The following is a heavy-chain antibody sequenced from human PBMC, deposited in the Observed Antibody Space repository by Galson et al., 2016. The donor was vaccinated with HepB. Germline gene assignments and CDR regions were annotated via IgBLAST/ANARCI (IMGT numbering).Heavy chain of an antibody. D-gene: IGHD1-1*01. CDR2: TYYRSRWYN. J-gene: IGHJ4*02. CDR1: GDSVSSNSAA. CDR3: ARDRGGAYGTGRSFDY. Sequence: CAISGDSVSSNSAAWNWIRQSPSRGLEWLGRTYYRSRWYNDYAVSVKSRITINPDTSKNQFSLQLNSVTPEDTAVYYCARDRGGAYGTGRSFDYWGQGTLVTSSS. V-gene: IGHV6-1*01.